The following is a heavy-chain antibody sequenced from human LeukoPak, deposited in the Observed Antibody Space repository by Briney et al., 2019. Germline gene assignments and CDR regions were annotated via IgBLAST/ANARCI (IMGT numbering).Heavy chain of an antibody. Sequence: PGGSLRLSCAASGFTFSSSWMNWVRQAPRKGLMWVSHISSDGVTTNYADSVKGRFTISRDNAKNTLFLQMNRLRADDTAVYYCARINCGDDCYSGNWYFDLWGRGTLVTVSS. J-gene: IGHJ2*01. CDR3: ARINCGDDCYSGNWYFDL. CDR1: GFTFSSSW. CDR2: ISSDGVTT. V-gene: IGHV3-74*01. D-gene: IGHD2-21*02.